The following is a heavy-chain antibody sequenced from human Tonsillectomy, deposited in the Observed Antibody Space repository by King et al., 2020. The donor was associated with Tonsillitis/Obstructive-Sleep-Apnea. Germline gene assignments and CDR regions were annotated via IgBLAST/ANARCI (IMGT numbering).Heavy chain of an antibody. CDR3: ARAVPPLCVDY. Sequence: VQLQESGPGLVKPSQTLSLTCTVSSGSISSGSHFWSWLRQHPGKGLEWIGYIYYSGSAYYNPSLKSRVSISLDTSKSRFSLNLTSVTAADTAVYYCARAVPPLCVDYWGQGTLVTVSS. CDR2: IYYSGSA. V-gene: IGHV4-31*03. J-gene: IGHJ4*02. CDR1: SGSISSGSHF. D-gene: IGHD2-21*01.